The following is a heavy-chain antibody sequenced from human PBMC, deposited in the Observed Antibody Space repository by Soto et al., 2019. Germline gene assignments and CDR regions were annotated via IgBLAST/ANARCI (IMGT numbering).Heavy chain of an antibody. CDR3: ARNGNYYDSSGLSGWFDP. V-gene: IGHV1-46*01. Sequence: ASVKVSCKASGYTFTSYYMHWVRQAPGQGLEWMGIINPSGGSTSYAQKFQGRVTMTRDTSTSTVYMELSSLRSEDTAVYYCARNGNYYDSSGLSGWFDPWGQGTLVTV. D-gene: IGHD3-22*01. CDR2: INPSGGST. J-gene: IGHJ5*02. CDR1: GYTFTSYY.